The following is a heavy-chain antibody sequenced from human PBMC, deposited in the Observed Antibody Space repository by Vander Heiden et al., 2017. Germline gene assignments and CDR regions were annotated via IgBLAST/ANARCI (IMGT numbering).Heavy chain of an antibody. CDR3: ARDRAFGGVIVISPCWYFDL. J-gene: IGHJ2*01. CDR1: GYTFTSYY. Sequence: QVQLVQSGAEVKKPGASVKVSCKASGYTFTSYYMHWVRQAPGQGLEWMGIINPSGGSTSYAQKFQGRVTMARDTSTSTVYMELSSLRSEDTAVYYCARDRAFGGVIVISPCWYFDLWGRGTLVTVSS. V-gene: IGHV1-46*01. CDR2: INPSGGST. D-gene: IGHD3-16*02.